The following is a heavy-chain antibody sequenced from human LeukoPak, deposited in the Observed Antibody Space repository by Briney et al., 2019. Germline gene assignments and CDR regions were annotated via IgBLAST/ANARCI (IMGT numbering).Heavy chain of an antibody. CDR2: IYYSGST. V-gene: IGHV4-59*01. J-gene: IGHJ3*02. D-gene: IGHD5-18*01. Sequence: SETLSLTCTVSGGSISSYYWSWIRQPPGKGLEWIGYIYYSGSTNYNPSLKSRVTISVHTSKNQFSLKLSSVTAADTAVYYCARDSPHSYGGDAAFDIWGQGTMVTVSS. CDR1: GGSISSYY. CDR3: ARDSPHSYGGDAAFDI.